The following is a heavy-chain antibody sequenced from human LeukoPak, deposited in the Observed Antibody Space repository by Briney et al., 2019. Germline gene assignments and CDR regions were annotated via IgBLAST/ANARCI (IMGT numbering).Heavy chain of an antibody. Sequence: TPSETLSLTCAVSGASITSSYWWSWVRQPPGKGLEWIGAIYRSGDTHYNPSLSGRVAIWMDKSNNQFSLKISSVAAADTAIYYCARVAFNRMGTNDYWGQGMMVIVSS. CDR3: ARVAFNRMGTNDY. D-gene: IGHD7-27*01. CDR1: GASITSSYW. CDR2: IYRSGDT. V-gene: IGHV4/OR15-8*02. J-gene: IGHJ4*01.